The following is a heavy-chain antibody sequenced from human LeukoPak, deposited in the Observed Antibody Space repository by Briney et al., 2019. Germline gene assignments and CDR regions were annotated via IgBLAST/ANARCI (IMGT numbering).Heavy chain of an antibody. D-gene: IGHD2-15*01. J-gene: IGHJ4*02. CDR1: GFTFSSYS. V-gene: IGHV3-21*04. CDR3: ARVVDCSGGSCLSLDY. Sequence: GGSLRLSCAASGFTFSSYSMNWVRQAPGKGLEWVSSISSSSSYIYYADSVKGRFTISRDNAKNPLYLQMNSLRAEDTAVYYCARVVDCSGGSCLSLDYWGQGTLVTVSS. CDR2: ISSSSSYI.